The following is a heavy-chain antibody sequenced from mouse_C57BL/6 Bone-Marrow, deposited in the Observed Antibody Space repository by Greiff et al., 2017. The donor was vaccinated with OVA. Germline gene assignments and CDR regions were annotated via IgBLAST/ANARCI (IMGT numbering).Heavy chain of an antibody. J-gene: IGHJ2*01. Sequence: VQLQQSGPELVKPGASVKIPCKASGFTFTDYNMDWVKQSHGKSLEWIGAINPNNGGTISNQKLKGKATLTVDKSSSTAYLELRSLTSEDTAVYYCAVGTYYGRSFDYWGQGTTLTVSS. D-gene: IGHD1-1*02. CDR3: AVGTYYGRSFDY. CDR2: INPNNGGT. V-gene: IGHV1-18*01. CDR1: GFTFTDYN.